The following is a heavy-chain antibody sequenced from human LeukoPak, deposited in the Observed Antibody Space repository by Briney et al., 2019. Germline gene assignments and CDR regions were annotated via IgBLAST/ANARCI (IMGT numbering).Heavy chain of an antibody. Sequence: NSGGSLRLSCAASGFTFSSYSMNWVRQAPGKGLEWVSSISSSSSYIYYADSVKGRFTISRDNAKNSLYLQINSLRAEDTAVYYCARDHESDFWMALDYWGQGTLVTVSS. CDR2: ISSSSSYI. J-gene: IGHJ4*02. CDR3: ARDHESDFWMALDY. CDR1: GFTFSSYS. D-gene: IGHD3/OR15-3a*01. V-gene: IGHV3-21*01.